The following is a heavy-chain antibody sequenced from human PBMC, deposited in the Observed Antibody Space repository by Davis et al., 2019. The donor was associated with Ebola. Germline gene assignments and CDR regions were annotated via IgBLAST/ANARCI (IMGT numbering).Heavy chain of an antibody. V-gene: IGHV1-46*01. D-gene: IGHD4-11*01. CDR1: GYTFTSYY. CDR3: ARDNAVTGYYYYYMDV. J-gene: IGHJ6*03. Sequence: ASVKVSCKASGYTFTSYYMHWVRQAPGQGLEWMGIINPSGGSTSYAQKFQGRVTMTRDTSTSTVYMELSSLRSEDTAVYYCARDNAVTGYYYYYMDVWGKGTTVTVSS. CDR2: INPSGGST.